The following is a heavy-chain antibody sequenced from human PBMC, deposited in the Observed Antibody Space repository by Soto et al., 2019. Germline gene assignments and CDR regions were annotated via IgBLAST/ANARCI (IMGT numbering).Heavy chain of an antibody. CDR3: ARGYDFWSGYSFSQNLDY. V-gene: IGHV3-74*01. CDR1: GFTFSSYW. D-gene: IGHD3-3*01. Sequence: GGSLRLSCAASGFTFSSYWMHWVRQAPGKGLVWVSRINSDGSSTSYADSVKGRFTISRDNAKNTLYLQMNSLRAEDTAVYYCARGYDFWSGYSFSQNLDYWGQGTLVTVSS. CDR2: INSDGSST. J-gene: IGHJ4*02.